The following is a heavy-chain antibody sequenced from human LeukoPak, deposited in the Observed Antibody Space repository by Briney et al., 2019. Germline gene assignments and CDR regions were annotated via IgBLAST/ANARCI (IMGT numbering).Heavy chain of an antibody. CDR2: MNPNSGNT. V-gene: IGHV1-8*01. D-gene: IGHD4-17*01. Sequence: ASVKVSCMASGYTFTSYDINWVRQATGQGLEWMGWMNPNSGNTGYAQKFQGRVTMTRNTSISTAYMELSSLRSEDTAVYYCARGLPYGDYGFVRRFDPWGQGTLVTVSS. CDR1: GYTFTSYD. CDR3: ARGLPYGDYGFVRRFDP. J-gene: IGHJ5*02.